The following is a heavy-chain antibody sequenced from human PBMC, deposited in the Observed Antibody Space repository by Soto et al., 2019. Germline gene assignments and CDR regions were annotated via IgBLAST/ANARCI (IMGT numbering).Heavy chain of an antibody. CDR2: IIPIFGTA. Sequence: SGKVCGKSSGGTFSSYSMSWVRQAPGQGLEWMGGIIPIFGTANYAQKFQGRVTITADKSTSTAYMELSSLRSEDTAVYYCARVGSYCGGDCYPNVFDYWGQGTLVTVSS. D-gene: IGHD2-21*02. J-gene: IGHJ4*02. V-gene: IGHV1-69*06. CDR1: GGTFSSYS. CDR3: ARVGSYCGGDCYPNVFDY.